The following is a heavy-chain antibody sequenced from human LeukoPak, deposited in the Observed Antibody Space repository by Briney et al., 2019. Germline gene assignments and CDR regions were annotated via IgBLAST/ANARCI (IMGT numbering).Heavy chain of an antibody. CDR2: ILYDGTKK. Sequence: GGSLRLSCAASGFTFSRFGMHWVRQAPGQGLEWVAFILYDGTKKYYADSVKGRFTISRDNSRNSLYLQMNSLRAEDTAVYYCAELGITMIGGVWGKGTTVTISS. J-gene: IGHJ6*04. CDR3: AELGITMIGGV. D-gene: IGHD3-10*02. V-gene: IGHV3-30*02. CDR1: GFTFSRFG.